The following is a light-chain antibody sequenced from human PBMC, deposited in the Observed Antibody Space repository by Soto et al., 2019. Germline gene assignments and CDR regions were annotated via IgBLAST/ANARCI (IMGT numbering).Light chain of an antibody. CDR2: GAS. CDR3: QQLNGSPWT. CDR1: PAIASF. V-gene: IGKV1-9*01. J-gene: IGKJ1*01. Sequence: IQLTQSPSSLSASVGDRVTITCRASPAIASFLAWYQQKPGTAPKLLIYGASTLQSGVPSRFSGSRSGTDYTLTIASLQPEDFATYYCQQLNGSPWTFGQGTKLDIK.